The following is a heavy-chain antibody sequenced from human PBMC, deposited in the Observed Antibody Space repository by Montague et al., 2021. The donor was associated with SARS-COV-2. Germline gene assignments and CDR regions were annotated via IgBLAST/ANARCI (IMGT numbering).Heavy chain of an antibody. CDR2: ITSSGDYM. J-gene: IGHJ3*02. V-gene: IGHV3-21*01. D-gene: IGHD4-17*01. Sequence: SLSLSFSASGFTFSNFFINWVRQAPGKGLEWVSSITSSGDYMWYADSLKGRFTGSRDNAKNSVYLQMSSLRAEDTAVYYCARELGRTGAFDIWGQGTAVTVSS. CDR3: ARELGRTGAFDI. CDR1: GFTFSNFF.